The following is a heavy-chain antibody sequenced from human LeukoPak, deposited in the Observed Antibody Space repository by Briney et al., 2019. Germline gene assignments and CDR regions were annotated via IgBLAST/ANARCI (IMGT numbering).Heavy chain of an antibody. D-gene: IGHD2-15*01. CDR1: GFTFSSYP. J-gene: IGHJ3*02. V-gene: IGHV3-33*08. CDR3: ARVEGYCSGGSCYSGNAFDI. CDR2: IWYDGSNK. Sequence: GRSLRLSCAASGFTFSSYPMHWVRQAPGKGLEWVAVIWYDGSNKYYADSVKGRFTISRDNSKNTLYLQMNSLRAEDTAVYYCARVEGYCSGGSCYSGNAFDIWGQGTMVTVSS.